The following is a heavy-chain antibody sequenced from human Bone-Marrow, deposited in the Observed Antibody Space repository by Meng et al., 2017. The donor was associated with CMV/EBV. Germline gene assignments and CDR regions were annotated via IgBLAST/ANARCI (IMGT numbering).Heavy chain of an antibody. CDR1: GFTFSSYA. D-gene: IGHD4-23*01. J-gene: IGHJ4*02. CDR3: TIEPYGGKSFRD. Sequence: GGSLRLSCAASGFTFSSYAMHWVRQAPGKGLEWVGRIKSKSDGGTTDYNAPVKDRFTISRDDSKTTLYLQMNSLKTDDTAVYYCTIEPYGGKSFRDWGQGTLVTVSS. CDR2: IKSKSDGGTT. V-gene: IGHV3-15*01.